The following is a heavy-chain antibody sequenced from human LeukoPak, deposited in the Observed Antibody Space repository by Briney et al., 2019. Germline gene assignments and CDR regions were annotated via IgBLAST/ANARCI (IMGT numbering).Heavy chain of an antibody. D-gene: IGHD2-2*01. J-gene: IGHJ4*02. Sequence: ASVTVSCKASGYTFTIYCISWVRQAPGQGLEWMGWISPYNGNTNYAQNLQGRVTLTTDTSTSTAYMELRSLRSDDTAVYYCARDDCSSTSCYFDYWGQGTLATVSS. CDR2: ISPYNGNT. CDR1: GYTFTIYC. CDR3: ARDDCSSTSCYFDY. V-gene: IGHV1-18*01.